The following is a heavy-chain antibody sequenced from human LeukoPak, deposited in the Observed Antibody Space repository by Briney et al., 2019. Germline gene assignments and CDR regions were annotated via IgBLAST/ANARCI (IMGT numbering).Heavy chain of an antibody. CDR3: ARDQDEPFDY. CDR1: GFTFSSYA. D-gene: IGHD1-14*01. J-gene: IGHJ4*02. V-gene: IGHV3-21*01. CDR2: ISSSSSYI. Sequence: GGSLRLSCAASGFTFSSYAMSWVRQAPGKGLEWVSSISSSSSYIYYADSVKGRFTISRDNAKNSLYLQMNSLRAEDTAVYYCARDQDEPFDYWGQGTLVTVSS.